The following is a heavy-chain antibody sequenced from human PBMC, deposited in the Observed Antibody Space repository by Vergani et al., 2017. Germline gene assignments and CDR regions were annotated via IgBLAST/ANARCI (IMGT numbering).Heavy chain of an antibody. CDR3: AKTPGITTTRHDYVMDV. V-gene: IGHV3-11*04. D-gene: IGHD1-20*01. Sequence: LEESGGGSVQPGGSLRLSCAASGFKFSDHYMSWIRQAPGKGLEWVSHISPGASTVSYTDSVTGRFTVSRDNDNNSLTLDMTTLRVEDTAVYYCAKTPGITTTRHDYVMDVWGQGTTVTVSS. J-gene: IGHJ6*02. CDR2: ISPGASTV. CDR1: GFKFSDHY.